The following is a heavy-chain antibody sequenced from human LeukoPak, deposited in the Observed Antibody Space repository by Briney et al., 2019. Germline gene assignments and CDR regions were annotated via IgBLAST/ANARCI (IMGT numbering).Heavy chain of an antibody. V-gene: IGHV4-34*01. Sequence: SETLSLTCAVYGGSFSGYYWSWIRPPPGKGLEWIGEINHSGSTNYNPSLKSRVTISVDTSKNQFSLKLSSVTAADTAVYYCARGGGDSDAFDIWGQGTMVTVSS. D-gene: IGHD4-17*01. CDR3: ARGGGDSDAFDI. J-gene: IGHJ3*02. CDR2: INHSGST. CDR1: GGSFSGYY.